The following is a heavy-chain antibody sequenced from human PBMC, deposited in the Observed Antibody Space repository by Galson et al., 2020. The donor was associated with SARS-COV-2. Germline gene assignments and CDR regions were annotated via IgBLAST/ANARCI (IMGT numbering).Heavy chain of an antibody. CDR1: VFTLTSSA. D-gene: IGHD6-6*01. V-gene: IGHV1-58*01. J-gene: IGHJ4*02. Sequence: SVKDSCKTSVFTLTSSAVQWVRQARGQRLEWVGWIVVCSGKTNYAQNFQKRVTITRDMSTSTAYMELSSLTYESTAVYYCAAFVSRPVYWGQGPLVRVSS. CDR2: IVVCSGKT. CDR3: AAFVSRPVY.